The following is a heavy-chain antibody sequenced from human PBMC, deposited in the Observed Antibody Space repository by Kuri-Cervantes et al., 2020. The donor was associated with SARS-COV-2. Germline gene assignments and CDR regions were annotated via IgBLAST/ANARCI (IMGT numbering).Heavy chain of an antibody. D-gene: IGHD5-12*01. CDR3: ARGGDIVATISFHFYAVDV. Sequence: GESLKISCAASGFTFSSYAMSWVRQAPGKGLEWMGWISAYNGNTNYAQKLQGRVTMTTDTSTSTAYMELRSLRSDDTAVYYCARGGDIVATISFHFYAVDVWGQGTTVTVSS. J-gene: IGHJ6*02. V-gene: IGHV1-18*01. CDR1: GFTFSSYA. CDR2: ISAYNGNT.